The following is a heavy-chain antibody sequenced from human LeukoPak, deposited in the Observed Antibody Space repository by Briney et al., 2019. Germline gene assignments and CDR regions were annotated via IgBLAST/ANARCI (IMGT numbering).Heavy chain of an antibody. CDR2: IYSSGST. CDR3: ARSGTAAGRRDY. D-gene: IGHD6-13*01. V-gene: IGHV4-59*01. CDR1: GAPISNYY. Sequence: SETLSLTCTVSGAPISNYYWTWIRQPPGKGLEWIGYIYSSGSTNYNPSLRSRVTMSVDTSKNQFSLNLSSVTPAGTAVYYCARSGTAAGRRDYWGQGTLVTVSS. J-gene: IGHJ4*02.